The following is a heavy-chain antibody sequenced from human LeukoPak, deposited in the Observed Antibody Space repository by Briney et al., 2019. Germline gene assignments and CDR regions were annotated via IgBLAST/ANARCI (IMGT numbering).Heavy chain of an antibody. CDR2: IIPIFGTA. V-gene: IGHV1-69*13. CDR1: GGTFISYA. D-gene: IGHD2-2*01. CDR3: ARAHCSSTSCYDSGYYYYYGMDV. J-gene: IGHJ6*02. Sequence: ASVKVSCKASGGTFISYAISWVRQAPGQGLEWMGGIIPIFGTANYAQKFQGRVTITADESTSTAYMELSSLRSEDTAVYYCARAHCSSTSCYDSGYYYYYGMDVWGQGTTVTVSS.